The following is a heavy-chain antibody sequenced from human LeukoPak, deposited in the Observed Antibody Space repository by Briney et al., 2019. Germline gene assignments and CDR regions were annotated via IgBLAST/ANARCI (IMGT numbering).Heavy chain of an antibody. J-gene: IGHJ4*02. CDR2: ISGSGGST. CDR3: AKDPYYGSGSYYDY. V-gene: IGHV3-23*01. CDR1: GFTFSSYA. D-gene: IGHD3-10*01. Sequence: PGGSLRLSCAASGFTFSSYAMSWVRQAPGKGLELVSAISGSGGSTYYADSVKGRFTISRDNSKNTLYLQMNSLRAEDTAVYYCAKDPYYGSGSYYDYWGQGTLVTVSS.